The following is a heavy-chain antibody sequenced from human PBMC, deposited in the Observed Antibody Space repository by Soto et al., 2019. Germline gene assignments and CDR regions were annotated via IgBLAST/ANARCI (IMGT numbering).Heavy chain of an antibody. CDR3: ARHGGPSRTGTGFGY. Sequence: SETVSLTCTVSGASISSSSYLWGWIRQPPGKGLEWIGSIYYSGSTYYNPSLNSRATISLDTSKNQFSLKLSSVTAADTAVYYCARHGGPSRTGTGFGYWGQGTQVTVSS. J-gene: IGHJ4*02. V-gene: IGHV4-39*01. CDR2: IYYSGST. CDR1: GASISSSSYL. D-gene: IGHD1-1*01.